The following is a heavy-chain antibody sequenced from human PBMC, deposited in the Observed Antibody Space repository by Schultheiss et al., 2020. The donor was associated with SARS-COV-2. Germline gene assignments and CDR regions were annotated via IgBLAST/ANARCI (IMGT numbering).Heavy chain of an antibody. CDR1: GYTFTSYY. Sequence: ASVKVSCKASGYTFTSYYMHWVRQAPGQGLEWMGIINPSGGSTNYAQKFQGRVTITADESTSTAYMELSSLRSEDTAVYYCARDRYDFWSGYVSYWHFDLWGRGTLVTVSS. D-gene: IGHD3-3*01. V-gene: IGHV1-46*01. CDR3: ARDRYDFWSGYVSYWHFDL. CDR2: INPSGGST. J-gene: IGHJ2*01.